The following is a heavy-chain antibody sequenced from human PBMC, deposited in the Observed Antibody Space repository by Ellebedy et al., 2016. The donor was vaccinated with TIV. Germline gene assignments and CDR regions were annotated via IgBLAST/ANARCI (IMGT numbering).Heavy chain of an antibody. Sequence: WIRQSPGNGLEWNGTIHSSGTTQYNPSLKSRVTISLAKQKNQFSLRMTSVTPADTAVFYCARIWGIATRPVDSWGQGTLVTVSP. CDR3: ARIWGIATRPVDS. J-gene: IGHJ4*02. D-gene: IGHD6-13*01. V-gene: IGHV4-39*07. CDR2: IHSSGTT.